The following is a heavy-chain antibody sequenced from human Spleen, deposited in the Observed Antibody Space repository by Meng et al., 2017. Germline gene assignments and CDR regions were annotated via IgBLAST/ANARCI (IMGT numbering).Heavy chain of an antibody. D-gene: IGHD4-11*01. CDR3: ARGPTTMAHDFDY. Sequence: QVQLNHVGAGLFKPSGALSLTFVVSGGSFSDYYGRWIRQPPGKGLEWIGEINHSGSTNYNPSLESRATISVDTSQNNLSLKLSSVTAADSAVYYCARGPTTMAHDFDYWGQGTLVTVSS. CDR1: GGSFSDYY. J-gene: IGHJ4*02. CDR2: INHSGST. V-gene: IGHV4-34*01.